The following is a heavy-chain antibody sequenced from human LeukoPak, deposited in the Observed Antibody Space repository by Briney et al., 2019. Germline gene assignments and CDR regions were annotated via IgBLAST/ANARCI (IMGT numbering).Heavy chain of an antibody. Sequence: GESLKISCKGSGYSFTSYWIGWVRQMPGKGLEWMGIIYPGDSDTRYSPSFQGQVTISADKSISTAYLQRSSLKASDTAMYYCARHPTSYSSSWYYFDYWGQGTLVTVSS. V-gene: IGHV5-51*01. CDR3: ARHPTSYSSSWYYFDY. CDR2: IYPGDSDT. D-gene: IGHD6-13*01. CDR1: GYSFTSYW. J-gene: IGHJ4*02.